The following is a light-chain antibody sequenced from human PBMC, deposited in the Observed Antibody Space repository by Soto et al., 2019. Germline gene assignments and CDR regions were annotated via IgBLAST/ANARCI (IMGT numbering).Light chain of an antibody. Sequence: DIQMTQSPSSRSASVVDRVTSTCRASHSVSSWLAWSQQKPWQAPKLLVFEASTLQRGVPSRFSGSGSGTDLPLTISSLQPEDFETFGCQQEYSHRGSFGHGTKREIK. CDR3: QQEYSHRGS. V-gene: IGKV1-5*01. J-gene: IGKJ2*01. CDR1: HSVSSW. CDR2: EAS.